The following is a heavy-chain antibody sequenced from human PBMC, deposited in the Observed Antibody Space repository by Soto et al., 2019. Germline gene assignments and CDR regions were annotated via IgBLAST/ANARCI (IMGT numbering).Heavy chain of an antibody. V-gene: IGHV4-34*01. CDR3: ARGLYSSSWYYWFDP. J-gene: IGHJ5*02. CDR1: GGSFSGYY. Sequence: SETLSLTCAVYGGSFSGYYWSWIRQPPGKGLEWIGEINHSGSTNYNPSLKSRVTISVDTSKNQFSLKLSSVTAADTAVYYCARGLYSSSWYYWFDPWGQGTLVTVSS. D-gene: IGHD6-13*01. CDR2: INHSGST.